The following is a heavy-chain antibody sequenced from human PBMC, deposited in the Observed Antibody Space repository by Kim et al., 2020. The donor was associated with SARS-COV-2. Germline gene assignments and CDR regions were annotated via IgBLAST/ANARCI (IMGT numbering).Heavy chain of an antibody. V-gene: IGHV3-23*03. CDR1: GFTFSSYA. J-gene: IGHJ4*02. CDR3: AKSGYSYAFDY. CDR2: IYSGGSST. Sequence: GGSLRLSCAASGFTFSSYAMSWVRQAPGKGLEWVSVIYSGGSSTYYADSVKGRFTISRDNSKNTLYLQMNSLRAEDTAVYYCAKSGYSYAFDYWGQGTLVTVSS. D-gene: IGHD5-18*01.